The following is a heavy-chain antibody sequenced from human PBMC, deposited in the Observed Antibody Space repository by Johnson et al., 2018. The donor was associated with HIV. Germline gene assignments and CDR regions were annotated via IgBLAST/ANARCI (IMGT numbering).Heavy chain of an antibody. CDR3: AKDMVSYYESTGDAFDM. J-gene: IGHJ3*02. CDR1: GFTFDDYT. CDR2: ISWDGGST. Sequence: VQLLESGGGLVQPGRSLRLSCAASGFTFDDYTMHWVRQAPGKGLEWVSLISWDGGSTYYADSVKGRFIISRDNSKNTLYLQMNSLRAEDTALYYCAKDMVSYYESTGDAFDMWGQGTMVTVSS. V-gene: IGHV3-43*01. D-gene: IGHD3-22*01.